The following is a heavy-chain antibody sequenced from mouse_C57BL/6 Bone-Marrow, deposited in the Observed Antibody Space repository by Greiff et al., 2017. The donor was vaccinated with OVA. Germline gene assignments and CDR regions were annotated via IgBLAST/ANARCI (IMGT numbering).Heavy chain of an antibody. J-gene: IGHJ3*01. CDR2: IDPNSGGT. D-gene: IGHD2-4*01. CDR1: GYTFTSYW. CDR3: ARRGRLRTWFAY. V-gene: IGHV1-72*01. Sequence: QVQLQQPGAELVKPGASVKLSCKASGYTFTSYWMHWVKQRPGRGLEWIGRIDPNSGGTKYNEKFKSKATLTVDKPSSTAYMQLSSLTSEDSAVYYCARRGRLRTWFAYGGQGTLVTVSA.